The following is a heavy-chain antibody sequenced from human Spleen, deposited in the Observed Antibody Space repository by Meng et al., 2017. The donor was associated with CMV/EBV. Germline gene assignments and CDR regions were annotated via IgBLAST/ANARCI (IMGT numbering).Heavy chain of an antibody. Sequence: SLKISCEASGFSFDDYVMHWVRQAPGKGLEWVSGITWNSNAIAYADSVKGRFTISRDNAENTLYLQMNSLRAEDTAVYYCASQIRFLEWLTHWGQGTLVTVSS. CDR2: ITWNSNAI. J-gene: IGHJ4*02. CDR1: GFSFDDYV. V-gene: IGHV3-9*01. D-gene: IGHD3-3*01. CDR3: ASQIRFLEWLTH.